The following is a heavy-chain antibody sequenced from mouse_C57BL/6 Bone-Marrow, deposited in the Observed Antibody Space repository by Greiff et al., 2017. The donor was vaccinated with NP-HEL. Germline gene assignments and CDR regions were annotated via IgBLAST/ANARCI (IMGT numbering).Heavy chain of an antibody. J-gene: IGHJ3*01. V-gene: IGHV14-4*01. D-gene: IGHD1-1*01. CDR2: IDPENGDT. CDR1: GFNIKDDY. Sequence: EVQLQQSGAELVRPGASVKLSCTASGFNIKDDYMHWVKQRPEQGLEWIGWIDPENGDTEYASKFQGKATITADTSSNTAYLQLSSLTSEDTAVYYCTTFTSYVFFAYWGQGTLVTVSA. CDR3: TTFTSYVFFAY.